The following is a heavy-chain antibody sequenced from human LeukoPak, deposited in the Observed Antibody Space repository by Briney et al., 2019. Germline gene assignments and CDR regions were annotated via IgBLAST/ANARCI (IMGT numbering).Heavy chain of an antibody. CDR2: INPNSGGT. Sequence: ASVKVSCKASGYTFTGYYMHWVRQAPGQGLEWMGQINPNSGGTNYAQKFQGRVTMTRDTSISTAYMELSRLRSDDTAVYYCARESDSSSWEGAFDIWGQGTMVTVSS. CDR1: GYTFTGYY. D-gene: IGHD6-13*01. CDR3: ARESDSSSWEGAFDI. V-gene: IGHV1-2*06. J-gene: IGHJ3*02.